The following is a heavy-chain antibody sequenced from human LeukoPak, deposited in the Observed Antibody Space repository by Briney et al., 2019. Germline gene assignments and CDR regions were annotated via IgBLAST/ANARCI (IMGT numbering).Heavy chain of an antibody. CDR2: ISGSGGST. V-gene: IGHV3-23*01. CDR3: AYLWEIVVLPSLDV. CDR1: GFIFSSYA. Sequence: GGSLRLSCTASGFIFSSYAMIWVRQAPGKGLEWVSNISGSGGSTYYADSVRGRFTISRDNSKNTLQLQMNSLRDEDTAVYYCAYLWEIVVLPSLDVWGKGTAVTVSS. D-gene: IGHD2-2*01. J-gene: IGHJ6*04.